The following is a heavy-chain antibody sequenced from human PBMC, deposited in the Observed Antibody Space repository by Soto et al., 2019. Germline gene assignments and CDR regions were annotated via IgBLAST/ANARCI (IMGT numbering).Heavy chain of an antibody. CDR1: GGTFSSYT. V-gene: IGHV1-69*02. J-gene: IGHJ6*02. CDR2: IIPILGIA. D-gene: IGHD3-9*01. Sequence: QVQLVQSGAEVKKPGSSVKVSCKASGGTFSSYTISWVRQAPGPGLEWMGRIIPILGIANYAQKFQGRVTITADTSTSTAYRELSSLRCEDTAVYYCASAHYEIVAGYYGLRVGMDVWGQGTKVTVSS. CDR3: ASAHYEIVAGYYGLRVGMDV.